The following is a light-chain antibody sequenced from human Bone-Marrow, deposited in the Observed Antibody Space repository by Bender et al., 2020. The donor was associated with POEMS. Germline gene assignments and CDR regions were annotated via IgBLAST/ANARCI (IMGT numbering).Light chain of an antibody. Sequence: QSALTQPRSVSGSPGQSVTISCTGTSSDVGGFKSVSWYQQHPGKAPKLMIYDVTNRPSGVSNRFSGSKSGNTASLTISELQAVDEADYYCCSYAGDSTLVFGGGTKLAVL. CDR2: DVT. CDR3: CSYAGDSTLV. V-gene: IGLV2-11*01. J-gene: IGLJ2*01. CDR1: SSDVGGFKS.